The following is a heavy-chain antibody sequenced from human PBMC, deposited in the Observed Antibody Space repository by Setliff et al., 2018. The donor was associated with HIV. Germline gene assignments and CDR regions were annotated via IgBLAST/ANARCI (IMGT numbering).Heavy chain of an antibody. CDR3: ARATTGYSSIWYRNGLTYYYYMDV. V-gene: IGHV4-4*02. CDR1: GDSITSTTW. Sequence: PSETLSLTCSVSGDSITSTTWWTWVRQPPGRGLEWIGEINHSGSTSYNPSLKSRVSMSVDTSKNQFSLKLSSVTAADTAIFYCARATTGYSSIWYRNGLTYYYYMDVWGRGTKVTVSS. CDR2: INHSGST. J-gene: IGHJ6*03. D-gene: IGHD6-13*01.